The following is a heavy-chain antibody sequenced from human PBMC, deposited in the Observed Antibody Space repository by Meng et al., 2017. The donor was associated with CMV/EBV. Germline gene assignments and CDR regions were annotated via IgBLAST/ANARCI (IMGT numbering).Heavy chain of an antibody. J-gene: IGHJ6*02. Sequence: GESLKISCAASGFTFSSYSMNWVRQAPGKGLEWVSSISSSSYRYYADSVKGRFTISRDNAKNSLYLQMNSLRAEDTAVYYCARVGYSNYEPLYYYYGMDVWGQGTTVTVSS. CDR2: ISSSSYR. CDR1: GFTFSSYS. CDR3: ARVGYSNYEPLYYYYGMDV. D-gene: IGHD4-11*01. V-gene: IGHV3-21*01.